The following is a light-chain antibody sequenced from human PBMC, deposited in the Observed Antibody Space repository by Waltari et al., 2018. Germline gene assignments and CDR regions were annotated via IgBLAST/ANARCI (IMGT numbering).Light chain of an antibody. V-gene: IGKV3-20*01. Sequence: EIVLTQSPGTLSLSPGEGAALSCRASQIVISDSLAWYQHKSGQAPRLLIYGASNRATGIPDRFSGSGSGTEFTLTIGSLEPEDFAIYYCQQYSGSPRTFGQGTKVEI. CDR3: QQYSGSPRT. J-gene: IGKJ1*01. CDR2: GAS. CDR1: QIVISDS.